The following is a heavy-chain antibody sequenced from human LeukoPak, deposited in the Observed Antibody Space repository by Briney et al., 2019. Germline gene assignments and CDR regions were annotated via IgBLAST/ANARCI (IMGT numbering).Heavy chain of an antibody. Sequence: ASVKVSCKASGYTFTSYGISWVRQAPGQGLEWMGWISAYNGNTNYAQKLQGRVTMTTDTSTSTAYMELSSLRSEDTAVYYCATVISGYGSGSYYKSPYYFDYWGQGTLVTVSS. CDR1: GYTFTSYG. CDR3: ATVISGYGSGSYYKSPYYFDY. V-gene: IGHV1-18*01. D-gene: IGHD3-10*01. J-gene: IGHJ4*02. CDR2: ISAYNGNT.